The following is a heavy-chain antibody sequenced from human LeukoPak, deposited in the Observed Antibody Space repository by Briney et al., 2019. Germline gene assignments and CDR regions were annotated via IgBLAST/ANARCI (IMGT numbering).Heavy chain of an antibody. D-gene: IGHD3-10*01. V-gene: IGHV3-23*01. Sequence: PGGSLRLSCAVSGFTFSSYGMSWVRQAPGKGLEWVSGISDSGGSTYYADSVKGRFTISRDNSKNTLYLQMNSLRAEGTAVYYCAKDTSGTYHFDYWGQGTLVTVSS. CDR2: ISDSGGST. CDR1: GFTFSSYG. CDR3: AKDTSGTYHFDY. J-gene: IGHJ4*02.